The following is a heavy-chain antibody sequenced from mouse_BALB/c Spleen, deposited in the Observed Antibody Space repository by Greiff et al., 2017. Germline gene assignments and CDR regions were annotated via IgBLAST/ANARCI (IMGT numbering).Heavy chain of an antibody. D-gene: IGHD2-1*01. J-gene: IGHJ1*01. Sequence: EVQLVESGGGLVKPGGSLKLSCAASGFTFSSYTMSWVRQTPEKRLEWVATISSGGSYTYYPDSVKGRFTISRDNAKNTLYLQMSSLKSEDTAMYYCTRERAYGNYWYFDVWGAGTTVTVSS. CDR1: GFTFSSYT. CDR3: TRERAYGNYWYFDV. CDR2: ISSGGSYT. V-gene: IGHV5-6-4*01.